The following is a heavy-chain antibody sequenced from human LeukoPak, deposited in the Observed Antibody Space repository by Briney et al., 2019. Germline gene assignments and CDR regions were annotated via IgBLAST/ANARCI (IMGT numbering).Heavy chain of an antibody. Sequence: GGSLRLSCAASGFTFSNAWMSWVRQAPGKGLEWVGRIKSKTDGGTTDYAAPVKGRFTISRDDSNNTLYLQMNCLKTEDTAVYYCTTDKLGYSSSWAPWGQGTLVTVSS. J-gene: IGHJ5*02. CDR2: IKSKTDGGTT. CDR3: TTDKLGYSSSWAP. D-gene: IGHD6-13*01. V-gene: IGHV3-15*01. CDR1: GFTFSNAW.